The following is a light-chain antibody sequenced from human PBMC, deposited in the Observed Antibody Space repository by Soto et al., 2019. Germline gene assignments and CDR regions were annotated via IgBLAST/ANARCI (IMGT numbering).Light chain of an antibody. V-gene: IGLV2-14*01. CDR3: SSYTSSSTLYV. CDR2: DVS. CDR1: SSDVGGYNY. J-gene: IGLJ1*01. Sequence: QSVLTQPASVSGSPGQSITISCTGTSSDVGGYNYVSWYQQHPGKAPKLMIYDVSNRPSGVSNRFSGSKSGNTASLTISGLQAEDEADYYCSSYTSSSTLYVXGTGTKVTV.